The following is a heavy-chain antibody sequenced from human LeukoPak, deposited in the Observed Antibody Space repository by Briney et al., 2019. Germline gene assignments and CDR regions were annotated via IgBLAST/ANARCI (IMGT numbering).Heavy chain of an antibody. Sequence: VASVKVSCKASGYTFTGYYMHWVRQAPGQGLEWMGWINPNSGGTNYAQKFQGRLTMTRNTSISTAYMELSSLRSEDTAVYYCARAYTAVILDYWGQGTLVTVSS. CDR3: ARAYTAVILDY. J-gene: IGHJ4*02. CDR1: GYTFTGYY. CDR2: INPNSGGT. V-gene: IGHV1-2*02. D-gene: IGHD5-18*01.